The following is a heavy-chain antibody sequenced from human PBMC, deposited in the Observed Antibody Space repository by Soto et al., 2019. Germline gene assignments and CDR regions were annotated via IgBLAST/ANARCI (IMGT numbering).Heavy chain of an antibody. Sequence: ASVKVSCKASGYSFTDYHIHWVRQAPGQGLEWLGRINPKSGGTSTAQKFQGWVTMTTDTSISTASMELTRLTSDDTAIYYCARQYYDFWTDYPDFDYWGQGTLVTVSS. D-gene: IGHD3-3*01. J-gene: IGHJ4*02. V-gene: IGHV1-2*04. CDR3: ARQYYDFWTDYPDFDY. CDR1: GYSFTDYH. CDR2: INPKSGGT.